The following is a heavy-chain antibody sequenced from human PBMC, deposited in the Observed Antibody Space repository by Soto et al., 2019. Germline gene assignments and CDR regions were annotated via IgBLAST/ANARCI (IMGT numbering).Heavy chain of an antibody. Sequence: EVQLLESGGGLVQPGGSLRLSCAGSGFTFRAYTTAWVRQAPGKGLEWVSGIDGRDGTYYADSVKGRFNISRDSSRNTLFLQMNSLRTDDTAVYYCAKTGPVTARIRFDYWGQGALVTVSS. CDR3: AKTGPVTARIRFDY. CDR2: IDGRDGT. CDR1: GFTFRAYT. J-gene: IGHJ4*02. D-gene: IGHD2-21*02. V-gene: IGHV3-23*01.